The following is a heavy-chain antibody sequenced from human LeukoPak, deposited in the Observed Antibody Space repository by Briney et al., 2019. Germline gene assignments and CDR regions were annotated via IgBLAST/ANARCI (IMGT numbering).Heavy chain of an antibody. CDR3: TAFEMLDDYYYYGMDV. V-gene: IGHV3-15*07. Sequence: PGGSLRLSCAASGFTFSNAWMNWVRQAPGKGLEWVGRIKSKTDGGTTDYAAPVKGRFTISRDGSKNTLYLQMNSLKTEDTAVYYCTAFEMLDDYYYYGMDVWGQGTTVTVSS. CDR1: GFTFSNAW. D-gene: IGHD5-24*01. CDR2: IKSKTDGGTT. J-gene: IGHJ6*02.